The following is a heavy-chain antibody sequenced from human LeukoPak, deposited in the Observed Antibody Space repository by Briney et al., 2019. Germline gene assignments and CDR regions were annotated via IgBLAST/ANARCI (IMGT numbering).Heavy chain of an antibody. D-gene: IGHD3-22*01. CDR1: GGSISSYY. CDR2: IYTSGST. J-gene: IGHJ4*02. Sequence: SETLSLTCTVSGGSISSYYWSWIRQPAGKGLEWIGRIYTSGSTNYNPSLKSRVTMSVDTSKNQFSLKLSSVTTADTAVYYGARGGYYYDSSGPYYYDSWGQGTLVTVSS. V-gene: IGHV4-4*07. CDR3: ARGGYYYDSSGPYYYDS.